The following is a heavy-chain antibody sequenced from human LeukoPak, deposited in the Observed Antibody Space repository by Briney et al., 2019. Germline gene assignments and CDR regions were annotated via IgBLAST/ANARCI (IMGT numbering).Heavy chain of an antibody. D-gene: IGHD4-17*01. CDR3: ARHVVAYDYGDY. J-gene: IGHJ4*02. V-gene: IGHV4-39*01. CDR2: IYYAGDT. CDR1: GVSIGSRGHY. Sequence: SETLSLTCTVSGVSIGSRGHYWGWIRQPPGKGLEWIGSIYYAGDTYYNPSLKSRVAISVDTSKNQFSLNLSSVTAADTAVYYCARHVVAYDYGDYWGQGTLVTVSS.